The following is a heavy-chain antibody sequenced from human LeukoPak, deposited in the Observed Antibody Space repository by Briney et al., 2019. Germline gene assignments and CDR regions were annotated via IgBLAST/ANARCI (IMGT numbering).Heavy chain of an antibody. CDR2: IIPIFGTA. CDR1: GGTFSSYA. D-gene: IGHD3-22*01. V-gene: IGHV1-69*13. J-gene: IGHJ4*02. Sequence: SVKVSCKASGGTFSSYATSWVRQAPGQGLEWMGGIIPIFGTANYAQKFQGRVTITADESTSTASMELSSLRSDDTAVYYCARDPTYDSSGYQGDYWGQGTLVTVSS. CDR3: ARDPTYDSSGYQGDY.